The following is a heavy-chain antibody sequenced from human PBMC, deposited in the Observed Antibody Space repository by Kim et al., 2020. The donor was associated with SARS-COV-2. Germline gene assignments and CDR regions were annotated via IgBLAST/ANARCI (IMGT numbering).Heavy chain of an antibody. V-gene: IGHV3-15*01. D-gene: IGHD3-22*01. CDR2: IKSKTDGGTT. CDR1: GFTFSNAW. Sequence: GGSLRLSCAASGFTFSNAWMSWVRQAPGKGLEWVGRIKSKTDGGTTDYAAPVKGRFTISREDSKNTLYLQMNSLKTEDTAVYYCTTVIYYDSRGPASEIWGQGTLITVSS. CDR3: TTVIYYDSRGPASEI. J-gene: IGHJ4*02.